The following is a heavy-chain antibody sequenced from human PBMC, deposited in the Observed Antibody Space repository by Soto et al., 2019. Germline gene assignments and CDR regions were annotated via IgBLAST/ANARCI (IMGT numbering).Heavy chain of an antibody. J-gene: IGHJ3*02. CDR3: AREVAADGTFREDVFDI. Sequence: QVHLVQSGAEVKKPGSSVKVSCKASGGTFSNHAINWVRQAPGQGLEWMGRIIPIFTTTNYAQKFQGRVTSTADESTITAYMELSSLKHDDTAVYYCAREVAADGTFREDVFDIWGQGTLVTVSS. CDR1: GGTFSNHA. CDR2: IIPIFTTT. D-gene: IGHD6-13*01. V-gene: IGHV1-69*12.